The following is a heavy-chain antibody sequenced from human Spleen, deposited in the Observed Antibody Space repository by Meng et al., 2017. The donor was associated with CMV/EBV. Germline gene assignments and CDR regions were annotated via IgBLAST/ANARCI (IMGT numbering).Heavy chain of an antibody. D-gene: IGHD5-24*01. V-gene: IGHV1-2*02. Sequence: ASVKVSCKASGYTFTGYYVHWVRQAPGQGLEWMGWINPNTGGTNYPQKFQGRVTMTRDTSISTAYMELSSLRSEDTAVYYCARGLKDGYSWGYFDYWGQGTLVTVSS. CDR1: GYTFTGYY. J-gene: IGHJ4*02. CDR2: INPNTGGT. CDR3: ARGLKDGYSWGYFDY.